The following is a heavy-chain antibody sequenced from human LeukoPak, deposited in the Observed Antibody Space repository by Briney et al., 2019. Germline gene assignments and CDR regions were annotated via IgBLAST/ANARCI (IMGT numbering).Heavy chain of an antibody. CDR3: AREAVAGTRGAWFDP. CDR1: GYTFTSYA. J-gene: IGHJ5*02. D-gene: IGHD6-19*01. CDR2: INAGNGNT. Sequence: ASVKVSCKASGYTFTSYAMHWVRQAPGQRLEWMGWINAGNGNTKYSQKFQGRVTTTRDTSASTAYMELSSLRSEDTAVYYCAREAVAGTRGAWFDPWGQGTLSPSPQ. V-gene: IGHV1-3*01.